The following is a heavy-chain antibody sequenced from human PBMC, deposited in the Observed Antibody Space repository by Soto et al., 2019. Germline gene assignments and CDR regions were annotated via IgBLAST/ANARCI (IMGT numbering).Heavy chain of an antibody. CDR3: VRRGTYRWGHFDF. CDR2: ISDRGDET. Sequence: GGSLRLSCAASGFIFSNQAMCWVRQGPGKGLEWVSCISDRGDETFFLDSVKGRFAISRDNSENMLFLQMSSLRAEDTAIYYCVRRGTYRWGHFDFWGQGTQVTVSS. D-gene: IGHD3-16*02. CDR1: GFIFSNQA. V-gene: IGHV3-23*01. J-gene: IGHJ4*02.